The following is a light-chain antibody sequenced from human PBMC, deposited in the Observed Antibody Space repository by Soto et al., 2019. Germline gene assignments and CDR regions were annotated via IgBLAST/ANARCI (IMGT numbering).Light chain of an antibody. CDR2: GAS. CDR3: QQYANWPPT. CDR1: QSVSSD. J-gene: IGKJ2*01. V-gene: IGKV3-15*01. Sequence: DMVMTQSPATLSVSPGERATLSCRATQSVSSDLAWYQQKPGQAPRLLIYGASTRATDIAGRFSGSGSGTEFTLTTSSLQSEDSAVYYCQQYANWPPTFGQGTKLEI.